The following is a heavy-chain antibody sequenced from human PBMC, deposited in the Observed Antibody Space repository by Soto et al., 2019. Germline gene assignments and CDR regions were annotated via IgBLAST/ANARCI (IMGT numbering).Heavy chain of an antibody. J-gene: IGHJ4*02. D-gene: IGHD3-22*01. CDR2: IYYSGST. CDR1: GGSNSSCY. V-gene: IGHV4-59*06. CDR3: ARFGYDSSGYYSD. Sequence: SETLSLTRTVSGGSNSSCYRRWIQQPPGKGLEWIGDIYYSGSTYYNPSLKSRVTISVDTSKNQFSLKLSSVTAADTAVYYCARFGYDSSGYYSDWGQGTLVTVS.